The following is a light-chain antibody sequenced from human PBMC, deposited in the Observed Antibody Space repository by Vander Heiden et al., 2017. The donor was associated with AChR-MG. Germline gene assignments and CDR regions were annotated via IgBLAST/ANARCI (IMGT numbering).Light chain of an antibody. CDR3: CSYAGSYTWV. J-gene: IGLJ3*02. CDR1: SRDVGGSNY. Sequence: QSALTPPRSVSGSPGQTVTLSCTGTSRDVGGSNYLSWYQQHPGKAPKLMIYDVSKRPSGVPDRFSGSKSGNTASLTISGLQAKDEADYYCCSYAGSYTWVFGGGTKLTVL. V-gene: IGLV2-11*01. CDR2: DVS.